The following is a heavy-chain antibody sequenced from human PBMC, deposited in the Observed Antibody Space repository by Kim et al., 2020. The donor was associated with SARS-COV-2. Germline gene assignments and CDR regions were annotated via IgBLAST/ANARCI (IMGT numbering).Heavy chain of an antibody. CDR3: ARGWLFRFSKGRPQSWFDP. Sequence: SETLSLTCTVSGGSISSGGYYWSWIRQHPGKGLEWIGYIYYSGSTYYNPSLKSRVTISVDTSKNQFSLKLSSVTAADTAVYYCARGWLFRFSKGRPQSWFDPWGQGTLVTVSS. V-gene: IGHV4-31*03. CDR2: IYYSGST. J-gene: IGHJ5*02. D-gene: IGHD3-3*01. CDR1: GGSISSGGYY.